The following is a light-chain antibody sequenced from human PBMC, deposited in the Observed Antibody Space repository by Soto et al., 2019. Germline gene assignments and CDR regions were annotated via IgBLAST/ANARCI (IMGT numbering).Light chain of an antibody. V-gene: IGKV1-5*03. CDR3: QHLVS. J-gene: IGKJ2*01. CDR2: KAS. Sequence: DLQLTQSPSALSASVGDRVTVTCRASQSISSWLAWYQQKPGKAPKLLIHKASNLQIGVPSRFRGSGSGTEFTLTISSLQPDDFATYYCQHLVSFGQGTKLEIK. CDR1: QSISSW.